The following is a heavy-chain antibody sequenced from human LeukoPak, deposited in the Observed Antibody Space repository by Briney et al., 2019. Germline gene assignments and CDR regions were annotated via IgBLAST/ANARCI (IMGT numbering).Heavy chain of an antibody. CDR1: GGSISSYY. CDR3: ARHPAKYYSSSWYGDY. V-gene: IGHV4-4*07. J-gene: IGHJ4*02. CDR2: IYTSGST. D-gene: IGHD6-13*01. Sequence: SETLSLTCTVSGGSISSYYWSWIRQPPGKGLEWIGRIYTSGSTNYNPSLKSRVTMSVDTSKNQFSLKLSSVTAADTAVYYCARHPAKYYSSSWYGDYWGQGTLVTVSS.